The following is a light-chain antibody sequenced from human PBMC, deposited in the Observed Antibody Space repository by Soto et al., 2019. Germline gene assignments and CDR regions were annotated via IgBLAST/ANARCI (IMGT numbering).Light chain of an antibody. V-gene: IGLV2-14*01. CDR3: TSYTIRSTGV. CDR1: SSDVGGYNR. Sequence: QSVLTQPASVTGSPGQSITISCTGTSSDVGGYNRISWYQQYPGTAPKVMIYEVTNRPSGVSDRFSGSKSGNTASLTISGLQPEDEADYYCTSYTIRSTGVFGGGTKLTVL. J-gene: IGLJ3*02. CDR2: EVT.